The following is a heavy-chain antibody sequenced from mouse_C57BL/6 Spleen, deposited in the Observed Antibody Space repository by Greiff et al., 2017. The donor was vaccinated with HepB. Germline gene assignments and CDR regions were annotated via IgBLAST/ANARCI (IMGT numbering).Heavy chain of an antibody. CDR1: GYTFTSYW. J-gene: IGHJ4*01. CDR2: IYPGSGST. CDR3: ARWGVTTGYYAMDY. V-gene: IGHV1-55*01. D-gene: IGHD2-2*01. Sequence: VKLQQPGAELVKPGASVKMSCKASGYTFTSYWITWVKQRPGQGLEWIGDIYPGSGSTNYNEKFKSKATLTVDTTSSTAYMQLSSRTSEDSAVYYCARWGVTTGYYAMDYWGQGTSVTVSS.